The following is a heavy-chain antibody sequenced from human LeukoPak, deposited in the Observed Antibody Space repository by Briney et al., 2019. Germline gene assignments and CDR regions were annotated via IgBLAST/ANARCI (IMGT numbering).Heavy chain of an antibody. V-gene: IGHV4-4*09. CDR2: ISSSVSV. CDR1: RGSISGSIRSYY. D-gene: IGHD5-12*01. J-gene: IGHJ4*02. Sequence: SETLSLTCTVSRGSISGSIRSYYWSWLRQPPGKGLEWIGYISSSVSVNDNPSLRSRVIISVDTSKNQFFLNQSSVSAADTAVYYCARIPLGYSGAYYFDYWGQGTLVTVSP. CDR3: ARIPLGYSGAYYFDY.